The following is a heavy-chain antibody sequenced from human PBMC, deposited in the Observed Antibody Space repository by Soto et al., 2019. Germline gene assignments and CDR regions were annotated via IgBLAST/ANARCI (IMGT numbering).Heavy chain of an antibody. CDR2: IKFDGSVK. D-gene: IGHD2-2*01. J-gene: IGHJ4*02. CDR1: GFAFSTFA. V-gene: IGHV3-7*03. CDR3: VKDGGYCSSATCYSPRNHYFDS. Sequence: GGSLRLSCAASGFAFSTFAMTWVRQAPGKGLEWVANIKFDGSVKQYVDSVRGRFSISRDNFRNSLFLQMNSLRAGDTAIYYCVKDGGYCSSATCYSPRNHYFDSWGQGTLVTVSS.